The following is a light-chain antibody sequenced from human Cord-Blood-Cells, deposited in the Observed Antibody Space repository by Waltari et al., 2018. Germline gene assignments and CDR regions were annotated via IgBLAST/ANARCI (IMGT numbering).Light chain of an antibody. CDR3: QQYNGT. Sequence: EIVMTPSPATLSVSPGERATLSCRASQSVSSNLAWYQQKPGQAPRLLIYGASTRATGIPARFSGSGSGTEFTLTISSLQSEDFAVYYCQQYNGTFGQGTKLEIK. V-gene: IGKV3-15*01. J-gene: IGKJ2*01. CDR2: GAS. CDR1: QSVSSN.